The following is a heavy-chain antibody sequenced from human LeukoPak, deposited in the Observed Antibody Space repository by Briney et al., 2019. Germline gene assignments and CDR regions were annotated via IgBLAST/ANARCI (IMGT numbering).Heavy chain of an antibody. V-gene: IGHV3-74*01. Sequence: GGSLRLSCAASGFTFSNFWMHWVRQAPGKGLVWVSRINSDASSTSYADSVKGRFTISRDNAKNTLYLQMNSLRAEDTAVYYYASGFRTRLDYWGQGTLVTVSS. CDR3: ASGFRTRLDY. J-gene: IGHJ4*02. CDR1: GFTFSNFW. CDR2: INSDASST.